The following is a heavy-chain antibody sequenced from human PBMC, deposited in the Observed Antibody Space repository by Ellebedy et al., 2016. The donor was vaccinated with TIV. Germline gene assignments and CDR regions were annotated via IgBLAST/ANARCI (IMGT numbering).Heavy chain of an antibody. CDR1: GYTFTIYY. V-gene: IGHV1-46*01. CDR2: INPGGGTT. CDR3: ARDLGSTSWYGDAFDV. J-gene: IGHJ3*01. D-gene: IGHD6-13*01. Sequence: AASVKVSCKASGYTFTIYYIHWVRQAPGQGLEWMGIINPGGGTTSFAQKFQGRVAMTRDTSASTAYMELSSLRSEDTAIYYCARDLGSTSWYGDAFDVWGQGTMVTVSS.